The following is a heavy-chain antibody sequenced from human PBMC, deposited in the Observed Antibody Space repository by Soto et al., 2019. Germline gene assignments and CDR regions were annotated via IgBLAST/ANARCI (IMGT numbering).Heavy chain of an antibody. V-gene: IGHV1-8*01. CDR1: GYTFTSYD. J-gene: IGHJ6*03. CDR2: VNPNTGHT. Sequence: QVQLVQSGAEVKKPGASVKVSCKASGYTFTSYDINWVRQANGQGLECMGWVNPNTGHTGYAQKFQGRVTMTRNTPISTAYRELSSLRSEDTAVYYCARGDIVVVPAAKEDGYYDYYYYMAVWGEGTTVTVSS. CDR3: ARGDIVVVPAAKEDGYYDYYYYMAV. D-gene: IGHD2-2*01.